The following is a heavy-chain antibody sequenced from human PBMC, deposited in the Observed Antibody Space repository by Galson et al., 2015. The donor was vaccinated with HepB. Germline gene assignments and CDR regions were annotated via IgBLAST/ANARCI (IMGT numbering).Heavy chain of an antibody. J-gene: IGHJ4*02. Sequence: SLRLSCAASGFTFSSYGMHWVRQAPGKGLEWVAVIWYDGSNKYYADSVKGRFTISRDNSKNTLYLQMNSLRAEDTAVYYCARDGGGDSYFDYWGQGTLVTVSS. D-gene: IGHD3-16*01. V-gene: IGHV3-33*01. CDR1: GFTFSSYG. CDR2: IWYDGSNK. CDR3: ARDGGGDSYFDY.